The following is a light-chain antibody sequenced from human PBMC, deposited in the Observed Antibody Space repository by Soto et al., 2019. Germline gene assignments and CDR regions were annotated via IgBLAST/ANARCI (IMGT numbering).Light chain of an antibody. CDR3: QQFNSYTLT. J-gene: IGKJ4*01. CDR1: QGISSY. CDR2: AAS. V-gene: IGKV1-9*01. Sequence: DIQLTQSPSFLSASVGDRVTITCRASQGISSYLAWYQQKPGKAPKFLIYAASTLQSGVPSRFSGRGSGTEFTLTLSSLQPEDFATYYCQQFNSYTLTFGGGTKVEIK.